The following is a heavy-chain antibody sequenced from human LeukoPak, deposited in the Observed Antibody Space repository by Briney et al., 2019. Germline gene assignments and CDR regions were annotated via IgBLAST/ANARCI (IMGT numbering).Heavy chain of an antibody. CDR2: IYYSGST. Sequence: SETLSLTCTVSGGSISSYYWSWIRQPPGKGLEWIGYIYYSGSTNYNPSLKSRVTISVDTSKNQFSLKLSSVTAADTALYYCARDRLSLGAFDIWGPGTMVTVSS. V-gene: IGHV4-59*01. CDR3: ARDRLSLGAFDI. J-gene: IGHJ3*02. D-gene: IGHD7-27*01. CDR1: GGSISSYY.